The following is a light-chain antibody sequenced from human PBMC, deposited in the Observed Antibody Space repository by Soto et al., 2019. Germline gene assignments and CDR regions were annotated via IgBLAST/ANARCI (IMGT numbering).Light chain of an antibody. CDR1: QSVLYSSNYNNY. Sequence: DIVMTQSPDSLAVSLGERATINCKSSQSVLYSSNYNNYIAWYQHKPGQPPKLIIYWASTRESGVPDRFSGSGFGTDFTLTISSLQAEDVAIYYCQQYYDTPSTFGQGTKVEIK. J-gene: IGKJ1*01. CDR2: WAS. CDR3: QQYYDTPST. V-gene: IGKV4-1*01.